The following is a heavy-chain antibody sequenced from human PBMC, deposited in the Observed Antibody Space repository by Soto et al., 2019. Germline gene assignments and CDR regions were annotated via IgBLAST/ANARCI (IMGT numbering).Heavy chain of an antibody. Sequence: SETLSLTCNVSGGSITNSGYYWGWIRQPPGKGLEWIGSIYYSGSTYYSPSLKSRVTISVDTSKNQFSLNLTSVTAADTAVYYCARAHDFWGGRQQPIDSWGQGTLVTVSS. D-gene: IGHD3-3*01. J-gene: IGHJ4*02. CDR3: ARAHDFWGGRQQPIDS. CDR1: GGSITNSGYY. CDR2: IYYSGST. V-gene: IGHV4-39*01.